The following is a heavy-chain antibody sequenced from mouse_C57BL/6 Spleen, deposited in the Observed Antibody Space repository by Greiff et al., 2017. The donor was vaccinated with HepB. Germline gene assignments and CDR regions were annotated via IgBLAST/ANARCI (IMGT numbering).Heavy chain of an antibody. Sequence: QVHVKQSGAELVRPGTSVKVSCKASGYAFTNYLIEWVKQRPGQGLEWIGVINPGSGGTNYNEKFKGKATLTADKSSSTAYMQLSSLTSEDSAVYFCARRDYYGSSYGYFDVWGTGTTVTVSS. CDR1: GYAFTNYL. J-gene: IGHJ1*03. V-gene: IGHV1-54*01. CDR2: INPGSGGT. CDR3: ARRDYYGSSYGYFDV. D-gene: IGHD1-1*01.